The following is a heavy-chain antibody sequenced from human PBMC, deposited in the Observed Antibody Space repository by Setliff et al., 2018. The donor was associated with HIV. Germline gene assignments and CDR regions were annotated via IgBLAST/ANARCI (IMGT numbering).Heavy chain of an antibody. J-gene: IGHJ4*02. CDR2: INPNSGGS. D-gene: IGHD2-2*01. CDR3: AKDVVVVTAAHFYFDY. CDR1: GYTFTDYY. Sequence: ASVKVSCKASGYTFTDYYLHWVRQAPGQGPEWMGRINPNSGGSSYAQKFQGRVTMTRDTSISTAYMELSRLTSDDTAVYYCAKDVVVVTAAHFYFDYWGQGTLVTVPQ. V-gene: IGHV1-2*06.